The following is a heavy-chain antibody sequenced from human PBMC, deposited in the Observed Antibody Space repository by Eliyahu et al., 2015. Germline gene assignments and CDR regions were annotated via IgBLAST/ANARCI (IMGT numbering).Heavy chain of an antibody. J-gene: IGHJ4*02. CDR2: IKSKAEGGTT. D-gene: IGHD3-10*01. CDR1: GFTPSXAX. V-gene: IGHV3-15*01. CDR3: TTSGILWFTESTYPDY. Sequence: EVHLVESGGGSVQPGGSLRLSCAASGFTPSXAXLXWVRQAPGKGLEWLGRIKSKAEGGTTDYPAAVKGRFTVSRDDSKNTAYLQVNSLKTEDTAVYYCTTSGILWFTESTYPDYWGQGTLVLVSS.